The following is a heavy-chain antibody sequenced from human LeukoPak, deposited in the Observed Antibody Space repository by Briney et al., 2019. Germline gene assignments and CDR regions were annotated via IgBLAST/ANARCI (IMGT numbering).Heavy chain of an antibody. D-gene: IGHD6-19*01. Sequence: GGSLRLSCAASGFTFSNYYMSWVRQAPGKGLEWVANIKQDGSETYYVDSVKGRFTISRDNAKNSLYLQMNSLRAEDTAVYYCAKGGRSSSGSPAGDYYYYYGMDVWGQGTTVTVSS. CDR2: IKQDGSET. CDR1: GFTFSNYY. CDR3: AKGGRSSSGSPAGDYYYYYGMDV. V-gene: IGHV3-7*03. J-gene: IGHJ6*02.